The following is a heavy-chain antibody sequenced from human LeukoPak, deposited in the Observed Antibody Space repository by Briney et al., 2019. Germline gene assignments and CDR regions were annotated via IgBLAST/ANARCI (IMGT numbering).Heavy chain of an antibody. Sequence: SETLSLTCAVYGGSFSGYYWSWIRQPPGKGLEWIGEINHSGSTNYNPSLKSRVTISVDTSKNQFSLRLSSVTAADTAVYYCARWGYCSGGSCYFDYWGQGTLVTVSS. CDR3: ARWGYCSGGSCYFDY. V-gene: IGHV4-34*01. CDR1: GGSFSGYY. J-gene: IGHJ4*02. CDR2: INHSGST. D-gene: IGHD2-15*01.